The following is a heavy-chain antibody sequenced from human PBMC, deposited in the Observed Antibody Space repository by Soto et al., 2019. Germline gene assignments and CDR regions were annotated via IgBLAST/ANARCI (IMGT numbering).Heavy chain of an antibody. CDR1: GFTFSSYA. V-gene: IGHV3-30-3*01. CDR3: ARDLLVVVPAGGGYYYYYGMDV. Sequence: VGSLRLSCAASGFTFSSYAMHWVRQAPGKGLEWVAVISYDGSNKYYADSVKGRFTISRDNSKNTLYLQMNSLRAEDTAVYYCARDLLVVVPAGGGYYYYYGMDVWGQGITVTVS. CDR2: ISYDGSNK. D-gene: IGHD2-2*01. J-gene: IGHJ6*02.